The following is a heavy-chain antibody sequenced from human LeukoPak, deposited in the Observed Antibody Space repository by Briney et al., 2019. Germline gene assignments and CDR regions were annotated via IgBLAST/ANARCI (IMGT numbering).Heavy chain of an antibody. J-gene: IGHJ4*02. CDR3: ARLSNYDSSGYPFDY. D-gene: IGHD3-22*01. V-gene: IGHV4-31*03. CDR2: IYYSGST. CDR1: GGSITSAGYY. Sequence: SETLSLTCTVSGGSITSAGYYWSWIRQPPGEGLKLIGNIYYSGSTYYSPSLKSRLTISVDTSKNQFSLKLNSVPAADTAVYYCARLSNYDSSGYPFDYWGQGTLVTVSS.